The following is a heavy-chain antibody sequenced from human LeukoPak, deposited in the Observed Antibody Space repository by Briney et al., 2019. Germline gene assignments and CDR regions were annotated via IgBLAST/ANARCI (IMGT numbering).Heavy chain of an antibody. Sequence: GGSLRLSCTASGFTFSSYGMNWIRQAPGKGLEWVGRIKSKTDGGTTDYAAPVKGRFTISRDDSKNTLYLQMNSLKTEDTAVYYCTTERPNGDYEDYWGQGTLVTVSS. CDR2: IKSKTDGGTT. D-gene: IGHD4-17*01. J-gene: IGHJ4*02. CDR3: TTERPNGDYEDY. CDR1: GFTFSSYG. V-gene: IGHV3-15*01.